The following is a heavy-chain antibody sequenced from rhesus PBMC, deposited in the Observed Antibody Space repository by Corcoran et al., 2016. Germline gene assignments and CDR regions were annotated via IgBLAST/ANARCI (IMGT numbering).Heavy chain of an antibody. CDR1: GGSISSSY. J-gene: IGHJ4*01. V-gene: IGHV4-169*02. Sequence: QLQLQESGPGLVKPSETLSVTCAVSGGSISSSYWSWIRQAPGKGLEWIVYIYGSGSSTNYNPSLKSRVTLSVDTSKNQLSLKLSSVTAADTAVYYCASDRYCTGSGCYALDYWGQGVLVTVSS. CDR3: ASDRYCTGSGCYALDY. CDR2: IYGSGSST. D-gene: IGHD2-21*01.